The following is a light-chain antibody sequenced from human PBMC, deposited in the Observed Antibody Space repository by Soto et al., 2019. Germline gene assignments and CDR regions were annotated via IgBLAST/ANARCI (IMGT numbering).Light chain of an antibody. Sequence: EFVLTQSPGTLSLSPGERATLSCRASQSVSSSYLAWYQQKPGQAPRILIYGASTRATGIPDRFSGSGSGTDFTLTISRLEPEDFALYYCQQYRSSPPLTFGGGTKVEIK. CDR2: GAS. CDR3: QQYRSSPPLT. CDR1: QSVSSSY. J-gene: IGKJ4*01. V-gene: IGKV3-20*01.